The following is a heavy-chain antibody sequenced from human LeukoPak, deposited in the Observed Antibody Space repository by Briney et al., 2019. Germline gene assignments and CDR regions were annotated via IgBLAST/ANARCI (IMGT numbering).Heavy chain of an antibody. V-gene: IGHV3-74*01. CDR3: ASLTYYYDSSGYYYFDY. J-gene: IGHJ4*02. D-gene: IGHD3-22*01. CDR1: GFTFSSYA. Sequence: GGSLRLSCAASGFTFSSYAMSWVRQAPGKGLVWVSHINSDGSWTSYADSVKGRFTISRDNSKNTLYLQMNSLRAEDTAVYYCASLTYYYDSSGYYYFDYWGQGTLVTVSS. CDR2: INSDGSWT.